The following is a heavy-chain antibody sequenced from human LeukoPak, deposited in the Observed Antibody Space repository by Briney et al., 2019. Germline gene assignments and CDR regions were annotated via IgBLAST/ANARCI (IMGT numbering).Heavy chain of an antibody. V-gene: IGHV1-69*13. D-gene: IGHD3-22*01. Sequence: SVKVSCKASGGTFISYAISWVRQAPGQGLEWMGGIIPIFGTANYAHKFQGRVTITADESTSTAYMELSSLRSEDTAVYYCAIPERNYYDSSGYPTYYFDYWGQGTLVTVSS. CDR2: IIPIFGTA. CDR3: AIPERNYYDSSGYPTYYFDY. CDR1: GGTFISYA. J-gene: IGHJ4*02.